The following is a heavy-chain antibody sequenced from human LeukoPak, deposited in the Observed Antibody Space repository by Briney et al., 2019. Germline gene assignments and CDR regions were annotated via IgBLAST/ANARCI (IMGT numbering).Heavy chain of an antibody. CDR3: ARDHYYSSGSPTFGY. J-gene: IGHJ4*02. CDR1: GYIFTGYY. D-gene: IGHD3-10*01. V-gene: IGHV1-2*04. Sequence: ASVKVSCKASGYIFTGYYMYWVRQAPGQGLEWMGWINPNSGDTNYAPRFQGWVTMTRDTSTSTAYMELSRLRPNDTAVYYCARDHYYSSGSPTFGYWGQGTLVAVSS. CDR2: INPNSGDT.